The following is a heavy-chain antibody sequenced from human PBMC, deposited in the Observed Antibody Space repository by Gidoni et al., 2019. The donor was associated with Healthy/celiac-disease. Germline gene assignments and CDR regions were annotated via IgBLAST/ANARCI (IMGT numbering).Heavy chain of an antibody. J-gene: IGHJ6*03. CDR1: GGTFSSYA. V-gene: IGHV1-69*01. CDR3: ARSGGSYGSGSTPDYYYYYMDV. CDR2: IIPIFGTA. Sequence: QVQLVQSGAEVKKPGSSVKVSCKASGGTFSSYAISWVRQAPGQGLEWMGGIIPIFGTANYAQKFQGRVTITADESTSTAYMELSSLRSEDTAVYYCARSGGSYGSGSTPDYYYYYMDVWGKGTTVTVSS. D-gene: IGHD3-10*01.